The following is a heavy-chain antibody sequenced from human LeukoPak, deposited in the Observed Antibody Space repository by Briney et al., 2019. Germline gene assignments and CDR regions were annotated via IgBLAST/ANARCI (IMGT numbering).Heavy chain of an antibody. CDR3: ARDGLPTSRYNWNDEESYYFDY. CDR2: ISYDGSNK. Sequence: PGGSLRLSCAASGFTFSSYAMHWVRQAPGKGLEWVAVISYDGSNKYYADSVKGRFTISRDNSKNTLYLQMNSLRAEDTAVYYCARDGLPTSRYNWNDEESYYFDYWGQGTLVTVSS. V-gene: IGHV3-30-3*01. J-gene: IGHJ4*02. D-gene: IGHD1-20*01. CDR1: GFTFSSYA.